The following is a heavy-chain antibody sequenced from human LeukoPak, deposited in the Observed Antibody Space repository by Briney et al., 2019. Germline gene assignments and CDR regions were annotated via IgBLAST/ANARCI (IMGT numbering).Heavy chain of an antibody. J-gene: IGHJ6*02. Sequence: GGSLRLSCAASGFTFSSYAMHWVRQAPGKGLEWVAVISHDGSNKYYADSVKGRFTISRDNSKNTLYLQMNSLRAEDTAVYYCARVGDCSSTSCRYYGMDVWGQGTTVTVSS. CDR3: ARVGDCSSTSCRYYGMDV. CDR1: GFTFSSYA. V-gene: IGHV3-30-3*01. CDR2: ISHDGSNK. D-gene: IGHD2-2*01.